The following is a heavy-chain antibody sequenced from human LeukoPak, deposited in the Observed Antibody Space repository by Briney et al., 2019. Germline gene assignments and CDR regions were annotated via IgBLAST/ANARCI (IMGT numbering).Heavy chain of an antibody. J-gene: IGHJ3*02. D-gene: IGHD4-17*01. CDR2: IYYSGST. V-gene: IGHV4-59*08. Sequence: SETLSLTCTVSGGSISSYYWSWIRQPPGKGLEWIGYIYYSGSTNYNPSLKSRVTISVDTSKNQFSLKLSSVTAADTAVYYCARQVDDYGDGRAFDIWGQGTMVTVSS. CDR3: ARQVDDYGDGRAFDI. CDR1: GGSISSYY.